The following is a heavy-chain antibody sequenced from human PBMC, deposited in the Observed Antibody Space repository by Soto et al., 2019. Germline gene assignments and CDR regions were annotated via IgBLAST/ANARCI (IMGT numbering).Heavy chain of an antibody. Sequence: QVQLQESGPGLVKPSGTLSLTCAVSGGSITSNTWWTWVRQSPGKGLEWIGEMYHSGVTSYNQSLGRRVTMSVDKSRNQFSLRLNSVSAADTAVYYCAKGKEAMDVWGQGTAVIVSS. V-gene: IGHV4-4*02. J-gene: IGHJ6*02. CDR1: GGSITSNTW. CDR2: MYHSGVT. CDR3: AKGKEAMDV.